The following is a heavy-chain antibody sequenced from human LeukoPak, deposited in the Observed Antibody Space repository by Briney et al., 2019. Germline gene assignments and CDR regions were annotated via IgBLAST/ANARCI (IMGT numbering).Heavy chain of an antibody. CDR1: GYTFTLYY. CDR3: LRDLTGAPPGY. V-gene: IGHV1-2*02. D-gene: IGHD3-9*01. CDR2: INPNSGGT. J-gene: IGHJ4*02. Sequence: ASVKVSCKTSGYTFTLYYIYWVRQTPGQGLEWMGWINPNSGGTNYAQKFQGRVTMTRDTSIITAYMELSRLGSDDTAVYFCLRDLTGAPPGYWGQGTLVTVSS.